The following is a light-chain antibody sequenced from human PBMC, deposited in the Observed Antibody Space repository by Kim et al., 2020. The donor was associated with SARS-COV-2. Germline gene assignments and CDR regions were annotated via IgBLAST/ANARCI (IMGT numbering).Light chain of an antibody. CDR3: QQRSNWPLT. J-gene: IGKJ4*01. CDR2: DAS. CDR1: QSISSY. Sequence: EIVLTQSPATLSLSPGERATLSCRASQSISSYLAWYQQKPYQAPRLLIYDASKRATGIPARFSGSVSGTDFTLTISSLEPEDFAVYYCQQRSNWPLTFGGGTKVEIK. V-gene: IGKV3-11*01.